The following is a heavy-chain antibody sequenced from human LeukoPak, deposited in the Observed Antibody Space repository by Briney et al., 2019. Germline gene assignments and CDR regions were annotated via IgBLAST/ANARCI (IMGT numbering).Heavy chain of an antibody. V-gene: IGHV4-59*08. D-gene: IGHD1-26*01. CDR2: MYNSGST. CDR3: ARQGSGGRSFDV. Sequence: SETLSLTCTVSGGSISTYYWSWIRQPPAKGLEWIGYMYNSGSTNYNPSLKSRVTISIDTSKNQVSLRLSSVTAADTAVYYCARQGSGGRSFDVWGQGTMVTVSS. CDR1: GGSISTYY. J-gene: IGHJ3*01.